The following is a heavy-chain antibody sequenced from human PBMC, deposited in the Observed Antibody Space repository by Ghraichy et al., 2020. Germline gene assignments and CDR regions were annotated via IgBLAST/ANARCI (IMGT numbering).Heavy chain of an antibody. J-gene: IGHJ3*02. V-gene: IGHV3-21*01. CDR2: ISSSSSYI. Sequence: GGSLRLSCAASGFTFSSYSMNWVRQAPGKGLEWVSSISSSSSYIYYADSVKGRFTITRDNAKNSLYLQMNSLRAEDTAVYYCARSYYDFWSGPPTTHHAFDNWGQGTMVAVSS. D-gene: IGHD3-3*01. CDR1: GFTFSSYS. CDR3: ARSYYDFWSGPPTTHHAFDN.